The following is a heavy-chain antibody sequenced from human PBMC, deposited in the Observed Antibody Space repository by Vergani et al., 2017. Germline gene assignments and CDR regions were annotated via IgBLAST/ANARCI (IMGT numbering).Heavy chain of an antibody. J-gene: IGHJ5*02. CDR2: IIPILGIA. Sequence: QVQLVQSGAEVKKPGSSVKVSCKASGGTFSSYTISWVRQAPGQGLEWMGRIIPILGIANYAQKFQGRVTITADKSTSTAYMELSSLRSEDTAVYYCASVSAAIRGGNWFDPWGQGTLVTVSS. CDR3: ASVSAAIRGGNWFDP. CDR1: GGTFSSYT. D-gene: IGHD2-2*01. V-gene: IGHV1-69*02.